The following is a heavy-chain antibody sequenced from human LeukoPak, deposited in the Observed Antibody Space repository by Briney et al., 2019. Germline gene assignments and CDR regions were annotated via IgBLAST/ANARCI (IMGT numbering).Heavy chain of an antibody. CDR1: GGSISSYY. Sequence: PSETLSLTCTASGGSISSYYWSWIRQPAGKGLEWIGRIYTSGSTNYNPSLKSRVTMSVDTSKNQFSLKLSSVTAADTAVYYCARDLLRFEPGDYYYYYMDVWGKGTTVTVSS. J-gene: IGHJ6*03. D-gene: IGHD3-3*01. CDR2: IYTSGST. V-gene: IGHV4-4*07. CDR3: ARDLLRFEPGDYYYYYMDV.